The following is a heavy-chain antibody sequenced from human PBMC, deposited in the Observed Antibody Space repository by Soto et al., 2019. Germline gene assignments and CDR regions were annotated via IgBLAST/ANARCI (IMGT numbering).Heavy chain of an antibody. D-gene: IGHD3-3*01. CDR2: IIPIFGTA. CDR1: GGTFSSYA. J-gene: IGHJ5*02. CDR3: ARAPKYDFWSGYYPA. Sequence: GASVKVSCTASGGTFSSYAISWVRQAPGQGLEWMGGIIPIFGTANYAQKFQGRVTITADESTSTAYMELSSLRSEDTAVYYCARAPKYDFWSGYYPAWGQGTLVTVSS. V-gene: IGHV1-69*13.